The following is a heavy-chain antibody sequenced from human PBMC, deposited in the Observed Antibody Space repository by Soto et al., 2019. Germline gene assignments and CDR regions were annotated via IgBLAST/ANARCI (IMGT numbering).Heavy chain of an antibody. J-gene: IGHJ4*02. CDR1: GGSISSSSYY. V-gene: IGHV4-39*01. Sequence: SETLSLTCTVSGGSISSSSYYWGWIRQPPGKGLEWIGSIYYSGSTYYNPSLKSRVTISVDTSKNQFSLKLGSVTAADTAVYYCARPRPYYYGSGSYYEFDYWGQGTLLTVSP. CDR2: IYYSGST. D-gene: IGHD3-10*01. CDR3: ARPRPYYYGSGSYYEFDY.